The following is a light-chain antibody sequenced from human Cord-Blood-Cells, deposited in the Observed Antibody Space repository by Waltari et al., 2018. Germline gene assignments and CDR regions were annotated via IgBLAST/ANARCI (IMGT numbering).Light chain of an antibody. J-gene: IGLJ3*02. CDR3: SSYTSSSTL. CDR1: SSDVGGYNY. CDR2: DVS. V-gene: IGLV2-14*04. Sequence: GTSSDVGGYNYVSWYQQHPGKAPKLMIYDVSKRPSGVSNRFSGSKSGNTASLTISGLQAEDEADYYCSSYTSSSTLFGGGTKLTVL.